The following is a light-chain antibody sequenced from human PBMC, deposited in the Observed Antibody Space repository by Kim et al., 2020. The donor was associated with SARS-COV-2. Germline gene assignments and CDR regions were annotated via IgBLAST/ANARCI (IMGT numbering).Light chain of an antibody. CDR3: QQYNDWPPGDT. V-gene: IGKV3-15*01. Sequence: PEERATLSCRASQSVSTNLAWYQQKPGQAPRLLIYDASTRATDIPTRFSGSGSGTEFTLTISSLQSEDFAVYYCQQYNDWPPGDTFGQGTKLEIK. CDR2: DAS. CDR1: QSVSTN. J-gene: IGKJ2*01.